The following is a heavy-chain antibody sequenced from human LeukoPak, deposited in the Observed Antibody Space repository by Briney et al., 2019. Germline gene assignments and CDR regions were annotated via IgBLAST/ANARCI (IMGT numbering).Heavy chain of an antibody. V-gene: IGHV1-24*01. D-gene: IGHD6-6*01. J-gene: IGHJ4*02. CDR1: GYTLTELS. Sequence: ASVTVSFMVSGYTLTELSMHWVRQAPGKGLEWMGGFDPEDGETIYAQKFQGRVTMTEDTSTDTAYMELSSLRSEDTAVYYCATGQLGLYDYWGQGTLVTVSS. CDR2: FDPEDGET. CDR3: ATGQLGLYDY.